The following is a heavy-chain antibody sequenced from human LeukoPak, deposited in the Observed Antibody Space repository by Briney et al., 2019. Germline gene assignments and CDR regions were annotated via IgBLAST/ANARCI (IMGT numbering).Heavy chain of an antibody. J-gene: IGHJ6*02. CDR3: ARPSPHYYYGMDV. V-gene: IGHV3-53*01. Sequence: PGGSLRLSCAVSGFSVSDSYMTWVRQAPGKGLEWVSVIYSGGSTYYADSVKGRFTISRDNSKNTLYLQMNSLRAEDTAVYYCARPSPHYYYGMDVWGQGTTVTVSS. CDR2: IYSGGST. CDR1: GFSVSDSY.